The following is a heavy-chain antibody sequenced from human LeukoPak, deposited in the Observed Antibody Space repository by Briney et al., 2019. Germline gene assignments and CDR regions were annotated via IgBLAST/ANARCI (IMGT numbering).Heavy chain of an antibody. D-gene: IGHD6-13*01. CDR2: INPSGGST. V-gene: IGHV1-46*01. CDR1: GYTFTSYY. CDR3: ARGVSSWYVHYYYYYMDV. J-gene: IGHJ6*03. Sequence: GASVKVSCKASGYTFTSYYMHWVRQAPGQGLEWMGIINPSGGSTSYAQKFQGRVTMTRSTSISTAYMELSSLRSEDTAVYYCARGVSSWYVHYYYYYMDVWGKGTTVTISS.